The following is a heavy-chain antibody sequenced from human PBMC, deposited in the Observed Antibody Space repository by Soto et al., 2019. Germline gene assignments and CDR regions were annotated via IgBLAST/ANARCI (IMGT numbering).Heavy chain of an antibody. V-gene: IGHV6-1*01. D-gene: IGHD5-18*01. CDR1: GDSVSSNSAA. J-gene: IGHJ6*02. Sequence: SQTLSLTCAISGDSVSSNSAAWNWIRKSPSRGLEWLGRTYYRSKWYNDYAVSVKSRITINPDTSKNQFSLQLNSVTPEDTAVYYCARDTGDTAMVGYYYYYYGMDVWGQGTTVTVSS. CDR2: TYYRSKWYN. CDR3: ARDTGDTAMVGYYYYYYGMDV.